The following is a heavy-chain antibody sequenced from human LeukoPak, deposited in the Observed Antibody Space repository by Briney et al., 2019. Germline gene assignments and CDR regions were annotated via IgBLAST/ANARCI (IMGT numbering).Heavy chain of an antibody. Sequence: GGSLRLACATSGFTFSSYGMHWVRQAPGKGLEWVAFIRYVGSNKYYADSVKGRFTISRDNSKNTLYLQMNSLRAEDTAVYYCAKDLSVLLWFGELSPFDYWGQGTLVTVSS. CDR2: IRYVGSNK. V-gene: IGHV3-30*02. CDR1: GFTFSSYG. D-gene: IGHD3-10*01. CDR3: AKDLSVLLWFGELSPFDY. J-gene: IGHJ4*02.